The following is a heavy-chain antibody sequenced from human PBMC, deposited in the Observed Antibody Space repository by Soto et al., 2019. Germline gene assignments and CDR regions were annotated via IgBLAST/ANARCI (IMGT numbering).Heavy chain of an antibody. V-gene: IGHV4-31*03. CDR1: GGSISSGGYY. Sequence: SETLSLTCTVSGGSISSGGYYWSWIRQHPGKGLEWIGYIYYSGSTYYNPSLKSRVTISVDTSKNQFSLKLSSVTAADTAVYYCARGQQWLEYFQHWGQGTLVT. D-gene: IGHD6-19*01. CDR2: IYYSGST. J-gene: IGHJ1*01. CDR3: ARGQQWLEYFQH.